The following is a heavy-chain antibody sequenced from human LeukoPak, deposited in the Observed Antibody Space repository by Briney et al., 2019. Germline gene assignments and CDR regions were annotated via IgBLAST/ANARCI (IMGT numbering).Heavy chain of an antibody. CDR1: GYTFTSYG. CDR2: INTNTGNP. V-gene: IGHV7-4-1*02. CDR3: ARDQVGSSWYWFDP. J-gene: IGHJ5*02. D-gene: IGHD6-13*01. Sequence: ASVNVSCKASGYTFTSYGISWVRQAPGQGLEWMGWINTNTGNPTYAQGFTGRFVFSLDTSVSTAYLQISSLKAEDTAVYYCARDQVGSSWYWFDPWGQGTLVTVSS.